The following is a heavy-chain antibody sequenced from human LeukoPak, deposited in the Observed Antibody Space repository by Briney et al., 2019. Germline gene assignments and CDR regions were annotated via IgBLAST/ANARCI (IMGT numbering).Heavy chain of an antibody. J-gene: IGHJ4*02. CDR3: ARGSKLDY. CDR2: INHSGST. V-gene: IGHV4-34*01. Sequence: PSETLSLTCAVYGGSFSGYYWSWIRQPPGKGLEWIGEINHSGSTNYNPSLKSRVTISVDTSKNQFSLKLSSVTAADTAVYYCARGSKLDYWGQGTLATVSS. CDR1: GGSFSGYY.